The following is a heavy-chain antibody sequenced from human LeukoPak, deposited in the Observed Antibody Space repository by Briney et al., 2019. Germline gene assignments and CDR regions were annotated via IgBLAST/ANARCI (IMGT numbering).Heavy chain of an antibody. CDR2: ITSSGGST. D-gene: IGHD4-23*01. Sequence: GGSLRLSCAASGFTFSSYGMSWVRQAPGKGLEWVSSITSSGGSTYSADSVKGRFTISRDNSKNTLYLQMNSLRAEDTAIYYCAKDPSDYGGNSGYFDYWGQGTLVTVSS. J-gene: IGHJ4*02. V-gene: IGHV3-23*01. CDR3: AKDPSDYGGNSGYFDY. CDR1: GFTFSSYG.